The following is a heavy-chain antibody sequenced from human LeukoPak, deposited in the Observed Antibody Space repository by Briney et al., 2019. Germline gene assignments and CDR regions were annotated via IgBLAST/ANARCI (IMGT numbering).Heavy chain of an antibody. CDR3: ARDMNYNLDY. V-gene: IGHV3-74*01. CDR2: IDIDGNT. Sequence: PGGSLRLSCAASGFTFRNSYIHWVRQAPGKGLVWVSRIDIDGNTNYADPVKGRFTISRDNAKNTVYLQMNSLRADDTAVYYCARDMNYNLDYWGQGNLVTVSP. D-gene: IGHD1-7*01. J-gene: IGHJ4*02. CDR1: GFTFRNSY.